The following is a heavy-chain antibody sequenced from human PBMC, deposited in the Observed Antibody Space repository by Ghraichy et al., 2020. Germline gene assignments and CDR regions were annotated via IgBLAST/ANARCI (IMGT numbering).Heavy chain of an antibody. CDR2: IYTSGST. CDR3: ALWLRPYYYYGMDV. CDR1: GGSISSYY. Sequence: SETLSLTCTVSGGSISSYYWSWIRQPAGKGLEWIGRIYTSGSTNYNPSLKSRVTMSVDTSKNQFSLKLSSVTAADTAVYYCALWLRPYYYYGMDVWGQGTTVTVSS. D-gene: IGHD5-18*01. V-gene: IGHV4-4*07. J-gene: IGHJ6*02.